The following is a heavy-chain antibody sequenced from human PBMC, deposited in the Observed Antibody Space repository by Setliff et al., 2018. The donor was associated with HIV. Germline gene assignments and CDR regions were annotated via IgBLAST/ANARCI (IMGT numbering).Heavy chain of an antibody. J-gene: IGHJ4*02. V-gene: IGHV4-59*08. CDR2: IYYSGST. CDR1: GGSISSHY. CDR3: GRLSDTAMASFGS. D-gene: IGHD5-18*01. Sequence: SETLSLTCTVSGGSISSHYWSWIRQPPGKGLEWIGYIYYSGSTNYNPSLKSRVTISVDTSRNQFSLKLTSVTAADTAIYYCGRLSDTAMASFGSWGQGTLVTVSS.